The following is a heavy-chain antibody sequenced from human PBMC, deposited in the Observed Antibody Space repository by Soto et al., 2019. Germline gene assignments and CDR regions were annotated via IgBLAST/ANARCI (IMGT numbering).Heavy chain of an antibody. CDR3: ARARGGLTYYYDSSGSPLDY. CDR1: GYTFTSYA. J-gene: IGHJ4*02. CDR2: INAGNGNT. D-gene: IGHD3-22*01. V-gene: IGHV1-3*01. Sequence: ASVKVSCKASGYTFTSYAMHWVRQAPGQRLEWMGWINAGNGNTKYSQKFQGRVTITRDTSASTAYMELSSLRSEDTAVYYCARARGGLTYYYDSSGSPLDYWGQGTLVTVSS.